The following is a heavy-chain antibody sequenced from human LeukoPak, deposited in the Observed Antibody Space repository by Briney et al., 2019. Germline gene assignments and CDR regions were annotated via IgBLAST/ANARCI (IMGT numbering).Heavy chain of an antibody. CDR2: IYYSGST. J-gene: IGHJ5*02. CDR1: GGSISSYY. CDR3: ARGVRAAATNWFDP. D-gene: IGHD6-13*01. Sequence: MPSETLSLTCTVSGGSISSYYWSWIRQPPGKGLEWIGYIYYSGSTNYNPSLKSRVTISVDTSKNQFSLKLSSVTAADTAVYYCARGVRAAATNWFDPWGQGTLVTVSS. V-gene: IGHV4-59*01.